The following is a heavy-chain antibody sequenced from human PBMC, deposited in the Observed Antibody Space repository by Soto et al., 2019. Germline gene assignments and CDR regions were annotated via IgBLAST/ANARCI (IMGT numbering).Heavy chain of an antibody. CDR3: AKDNAFGGVIVLPPFDY. V-gene: IGHV3-23*01. CDR2: ISGSGGST. J-gene: IGHJ4*02. D-gene: IGHD3-16*02. CDR1: GFTFSSYA. Sequence: GGSLRLSCAASGFTFSSYAMSWVRQAPGKGLEWVSAISGSGGSTYYADSVKGRFTISRDNSKNTLYLQMNSLRAEDTAVYYCAKDNAFGGVIVLPPFDYWGQGTLVTVSS.